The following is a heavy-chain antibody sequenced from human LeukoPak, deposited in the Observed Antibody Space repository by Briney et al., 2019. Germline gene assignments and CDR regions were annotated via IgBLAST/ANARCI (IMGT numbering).Heavy chain of an antibody. CDR1: GFTFSSYA. CDR3: ARDRGSSGWYEFDY. V-gene: IGHV3-23*01. CDR2: ISGNGDYI. Sequence: GGSLRLSCAASGFTFSSYAISWVRQAPGKGLEWVSTISGNGDYIYYADSVKGRFTISRDNSKNTLYLQMNSLRAEDTAVYYCARDRGSSGWYEFDYWGQGTLVTVSS. D-gene: IGHD6-19*01. J-gene: IGHJ4*02.